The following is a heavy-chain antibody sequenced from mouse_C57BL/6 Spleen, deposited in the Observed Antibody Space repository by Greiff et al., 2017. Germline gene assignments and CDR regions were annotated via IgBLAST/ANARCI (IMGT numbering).Heavy chain of an antibody. CDR1: GYSFTGYF. D-gene: IGHD2-4*01. CDR2: INPYNGDT. V-gene: IGHV1-20*01. J-gene: IGHJ3*01. Sequence: EVQRVESGPELVKPGDSVKISCKASGYSFTGYFMNWVMQSHGKSLEWIGRINPYNGDTFYNQKFKGKATLTVDKSSSTAHMELRSLTSEDSAVYYCARGGTFDYPWFAYWGQGTLVTVSA. CDR3: ARGGTFDYPWFAY.